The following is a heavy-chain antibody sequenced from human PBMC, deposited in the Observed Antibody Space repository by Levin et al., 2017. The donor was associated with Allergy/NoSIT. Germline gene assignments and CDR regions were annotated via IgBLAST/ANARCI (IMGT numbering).Heavy chain of an antibody. Sequence: ASVKVSCKASGYTFTGYYMHWVRQAPGQGLEWMGWINPNSGGTNYAQKFQGRVTMTRDTSISTAYMELSRLRSDDTAVYYCARVRIGYYYGMDVWGQGTTVTVSS. CDR2: INPNSGGT. CDR1: GYTFTGYY. J-gene: IGHJ6*02. V-gene: IGHV1-2*02. CDR3: ARVRIGYYYGMDV.